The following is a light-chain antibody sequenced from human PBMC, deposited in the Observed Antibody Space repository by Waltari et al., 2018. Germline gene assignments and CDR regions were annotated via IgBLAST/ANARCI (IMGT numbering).Light chain of an antibody. CDR2: DAS. Sequence: EIVLTQSPATLSLSPGESATLSCRASQSVNYFLAWFQQKPGQAPRLLIYDASNRATGIPARFSGSGSGTDFTITISSLEPEDFAVYYCQQRTNWPLTFGGGTKVEIK. CDR3: QQRTNWPLT. V-gene: IGKV3-11*01. J-gene: IGKJ4*01. CDR1: QSVNYF.